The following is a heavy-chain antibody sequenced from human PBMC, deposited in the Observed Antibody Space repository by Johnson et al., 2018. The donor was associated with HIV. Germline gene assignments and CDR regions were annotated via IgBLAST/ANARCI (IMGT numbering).Heavy chain of an antibody. J-gene: IGHJ3*02. CDR1: GFIFDDYT. D-gene: IGHD1-7*01. CDR2: ISWDGRKT. CDR3: AKEMTVGTTTAFDI. Sequence: EVQLVESGGVVVQPGGSLRLSCAASGFIFDDYTMHWVRQAPGKGLEWVSLISWDGRKTYYGDSVKGRFTISRDNSKNSLYLQMNSLRSEDSALYYCAKEMTVGTTTAFDIWGQGTMVTVSS. V-gene: IGHV3-43*01.